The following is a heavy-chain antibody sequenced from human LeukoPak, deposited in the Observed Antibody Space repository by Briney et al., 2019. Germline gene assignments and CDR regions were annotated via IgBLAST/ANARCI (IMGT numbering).Heavy chain of an antibody. Sequence: ASVKVSCKASGYTFTSYDIDWVGQAIGQGLEWMGWMNPNSGNTGYAQKFQGRVTMTRNTSISTAYMELSSLRSEDTAVYYCARDFDGGGGYWGQGTLVTVSS. CDR2: MNPNSGNT. V-gene: IGHV1-8*01. CDR3: ARDFDGGGGY. D-gene: IGHD2-15*01. J-gene: IGHJ4*02. CDR1: GYTFTSYD.